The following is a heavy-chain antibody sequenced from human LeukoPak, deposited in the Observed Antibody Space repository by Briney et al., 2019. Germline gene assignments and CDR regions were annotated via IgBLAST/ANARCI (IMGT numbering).Heavy chain of an antibody. J-gene: IGHJ4*02. CDR1: GGTFSSYA. CDR2: IIPIFGTA. Sequence: SVKVSCKASGGTFSSYAISWVRQAPGQGLEWMGGIIPIFGTANYAQKFQGRVTITADESTSTAYMELSSLRSEDTAVYYCARGWELLGTPYFDYWGQGTLVTVSS. CDR3: ARGWELLGTPYFDY. D-gene: IGHD1-26*01. V-gene: IGHV1-69*13.